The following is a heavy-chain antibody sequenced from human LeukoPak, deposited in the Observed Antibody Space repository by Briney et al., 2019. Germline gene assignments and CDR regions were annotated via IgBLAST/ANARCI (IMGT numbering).Heavy chain of an antibody. Sequence: GGSLRLSCAASGFTVNTYNIHWVRQAPGKGLEWVAFIENAGSNYADSVKGRFTISRDTSKSTLYLQMNSLRAEDTAIYYCARDLGDWSTSQIDYWGQGTLVTVSS. V-gene: IGHV3-33*05. J-gene: IGHJ4*02. CDR2: IENAGSN. CDR3: ARDLGDWSTSQIDY. CDR1: GFTVNTYN. D-gene: IGHD3/OR15-3a*01.